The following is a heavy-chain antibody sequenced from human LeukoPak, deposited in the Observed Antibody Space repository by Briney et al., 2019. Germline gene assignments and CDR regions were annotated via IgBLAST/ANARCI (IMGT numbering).Heavy chain of an antibody. CDR2: KSKTDGETT. D-gene: IGHD4-17*01. V-gene: IGHV3-15*01. CDR3: AKVPGDYYFDY. Sequence: KSKTDGETTDYAAPVKGRFTISRDDSKNTLYLQMNRLNTEDTAVYYCAKVPGDYYFDYWGQGTLVTVSS. J-gene: IGHJ4*02.